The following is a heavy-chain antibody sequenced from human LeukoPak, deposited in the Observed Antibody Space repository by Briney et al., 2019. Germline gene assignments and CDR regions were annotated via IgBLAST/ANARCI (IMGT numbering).Heavy chain of an antibody. Sequence: RRCLRLSCAASGFTFDEYAMRWVRHAPGGGVGWVSGNCWNMGSIGYADSVKGRFTISRDNAKNSLYLQMNSLRAEDTALYYCAKDRYYDSSGYYLFDYWGQGTLVTVSS. CDR3: AKDRYYDSSGYYLFDY. V-gene: IGHV3-9*01. CDR2: NCWNMGSI. CDR1: GFTFDEYA. D-gene: IGHD3-22*01. J-gene: IGHJ4*02.